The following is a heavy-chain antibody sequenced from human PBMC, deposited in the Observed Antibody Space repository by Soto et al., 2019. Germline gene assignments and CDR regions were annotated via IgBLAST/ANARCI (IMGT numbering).Heavy chain of an antibody. V-gene: IGHV1-18*01. J-gene: IGHJ4*02. Sequence: ASVKVSCKASGYTFTSYGISWVRQAPGQGLEWMGWISAYNGNTNYAQKLQGRVTMTTDTSTSTAYMELRSLRSDDTAVYYCASVIGEGDYYDSSGYYYFPFDYWGQGTLVTVS. CDR1: GYTFTSYG. CDR3: ASVIGEGDYYDSSGYYYFPFDY. CDR2: ISAYNGNT. D-gene: IGHD3-22*01.